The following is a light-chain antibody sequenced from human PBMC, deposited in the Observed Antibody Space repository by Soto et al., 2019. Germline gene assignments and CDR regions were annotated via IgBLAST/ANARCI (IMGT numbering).Light chain of an antibody. CDR1: QSVSSN. CDR2: GAS. CDR3: QQYGSSPT. Sequence: EIVMTQSPATLSVSPGERATLSCRASQSVSSNLAWYQQKPGQAPRLRIYGASSRATGIPDRFSGSGSGTDFTLTISRLEPEDFAVYYCQQYGSSPTFGQGTKVDI. V-gene: IGKV3-20*01. J-gene: IGKJ1*01.